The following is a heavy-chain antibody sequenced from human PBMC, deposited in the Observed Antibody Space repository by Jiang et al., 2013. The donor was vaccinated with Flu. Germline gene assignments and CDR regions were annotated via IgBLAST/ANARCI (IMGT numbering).Heavy chain of an antibody. CDR2: IKQDGSVK. J-gene: IGHJ4*02. CDR3: ARDNERKDDY. V-gene: IGHV3-7*03. Sequence: QLLESGGGLVQPGESLRLSCAASGFSFSSYWMTWVRQAPGKGLEWVANIKQDGSVKHYVDSVKGRFTISRDNAKNSVYLQMDSLRAEDTAVYYCARDNERKDDYWGQGTLVTVSS. CDR1: GFSFSSYW.